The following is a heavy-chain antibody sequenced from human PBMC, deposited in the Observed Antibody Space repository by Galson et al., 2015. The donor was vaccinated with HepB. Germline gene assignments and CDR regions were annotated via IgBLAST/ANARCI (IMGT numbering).Heavy chain of an antibody. Sequence: SLRLSCAASGFTFSGSAMHWVRQASGKGLEWVGRIRSKANSYATAYAASVKGRFTISRDDSKNTAYLQMNSLKTEDTAVYYCTRRNRDSNGIDYWGQGTLVTVSS. J-gene: IGHJ4*02. CDR2: IRSKANSYAT. V-gene: IGHV3-73*01. D-gene: IGHD2-21*02. CDR1: GFTFSGSA. CDR3: TRRNRDSNGIDY.